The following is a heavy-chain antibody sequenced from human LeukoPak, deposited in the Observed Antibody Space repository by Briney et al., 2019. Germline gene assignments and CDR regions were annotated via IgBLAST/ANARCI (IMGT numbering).Heavy chain of an antibody. CDR2: IRGNGDT. CDR1: GSSFSSFA. CDR3: ARASWVSTTDAVR. D-gene: IGHD1-14*01. J-gene: IGHJ4*02. Sequence: GGTLSLSCTASGSSFSSFARSWIRQRPARGLEWVSSIRGNGDTFYADSVKGRFTLSSDISRNTVYFQLNNLRVEDTAIYYCARASWVSTTDAVRWGQGTLVTVSS. V-gene: IGHV3-23*01.